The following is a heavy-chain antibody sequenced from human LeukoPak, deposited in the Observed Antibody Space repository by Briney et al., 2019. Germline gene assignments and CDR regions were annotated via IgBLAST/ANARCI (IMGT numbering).Heavy chain of an antibody. CDR1: GFTASSNY. CDR3: ARDMSYYDSTSDY. D-gene: IGHD3-22*01. CDR2: IYSGGST. Sequence: SGGSLRLSCAASGFTASSNYMRWVRQAPGKGLEWVSVIYSGGSTYYEDSVKGIFTISRENSMNTLYLQMNSLRADDTAVYYCARDMSYYDSTSDYWGQGTLVTVSS. J-gene: IGHJ4*02. V-gene: IGHV3-66*01.